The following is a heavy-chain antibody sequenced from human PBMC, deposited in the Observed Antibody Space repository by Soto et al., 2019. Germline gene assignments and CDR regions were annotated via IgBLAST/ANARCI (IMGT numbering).Heavy chain of an antibody. CDR3: AKELDSGSPYYYSDYGADV. J-gene: IGHJ6*02. D-gene: IGHD3-10*01. CDR2: ISGSGTAT. V-gene: IGHV3-23*01. CDR1: VFLFSRFS. Sequence: SXRPSSAASVFLFSRFSMTWVRQAPGKVLEWVSVISGSGTATFYADSVKGRCTISRDNSRQTVFLQLNSLRAEDTAVYYCAKELDSGSPYYYSDYGADVWGQGTTVTVYS.